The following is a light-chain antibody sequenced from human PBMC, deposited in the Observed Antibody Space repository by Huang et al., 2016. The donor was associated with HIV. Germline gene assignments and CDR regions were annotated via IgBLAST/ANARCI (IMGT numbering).Light chain of an antibody. CDR3: QQRSAWPLT. V-gene: IGKV3-11*01. CDR2: DAS. J-gene: IGKJ4*01. Sequence: EIVLTQSPATLSLSPGERATLSCRASQSVRSYLAWYQQKPGQAPRRLIYDASNRATGIPARFSGSWSGTDFTLTISNLQSEDFAVYYCQQRSAWPLTFGGGTKVEI. CDR1: QSVRSY.